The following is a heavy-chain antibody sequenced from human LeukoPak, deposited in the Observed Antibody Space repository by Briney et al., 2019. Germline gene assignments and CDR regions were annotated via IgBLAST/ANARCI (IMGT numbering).Heavy chain of an antibody. V-gene: IGHV4-38-2*02. J-gene: IGHJ4*02. D-gene: IGHD3-9*01. CDR3: ARDHSDWLLYGTFDY. CDR1: GYSISSGYY. CDR2: IYHSGST. Sequence: SETLSLTSTVSGYSISSGYYWGWIRLPPGKGLEWIRSIYHSGSTYYNPSLKSRVTISVDTSKNQFSLKLSSVTAADTAVYYCARDHSDWLLYGTFDYWGQGTLVTVSS.